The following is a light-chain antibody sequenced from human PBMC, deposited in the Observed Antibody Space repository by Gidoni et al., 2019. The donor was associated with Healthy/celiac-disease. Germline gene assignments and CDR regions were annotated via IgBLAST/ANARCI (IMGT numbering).Light chain of an antibody. Sequence: DIVMTQSPDSLAVSLGERATINCKSSQSVLYSPNNKNYLAWYQQKPGQPPKLLIYWASTRESGVPDRFSGSGSGTDFTLTISSLQAEDVAVYYCQQYYSTLKTFGQXTKVEIK. CDR2: WAS. J-gene: IGKJ1*01. V-gene: IGKV4-1*01. CDR3: QQYYSTLKT. CDR1: QSVLYSPNNKNY.